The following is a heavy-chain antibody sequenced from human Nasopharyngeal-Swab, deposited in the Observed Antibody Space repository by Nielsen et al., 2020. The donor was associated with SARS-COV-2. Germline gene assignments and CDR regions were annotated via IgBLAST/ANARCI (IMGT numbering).Heavy chain of an antibody. Sequence: GGSLRLSCKGSGYSFTSYWIGWVRQMPGKGLEWMGIIYPGDSDTRYSPSFQGQVTISADKPISTAYLQWSSLKASDTAMYYCARWYSSSTYYYYYYMDVWGKGTTVTVSS. CDR1: GYSFTSYW. CDR3: ARWYSSSTYYYYYYMDV. J-gene: IGHJ6*03. D-gene: IGHD6-6*01. V-gene: IGHV5-51*04. CDR2: IYPGDSDT.